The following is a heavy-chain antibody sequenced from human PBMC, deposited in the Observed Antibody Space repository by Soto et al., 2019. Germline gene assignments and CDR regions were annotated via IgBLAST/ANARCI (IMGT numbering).Heavy chain of an antibody. CDR2: IYYSGST. CDR3: ARQPRILTGYSGNFAY. J-gene: IGHJ4*02. V-gene: IGHV4-39*01. Sequence: SETLSLTCTVSGGSISSSSYYWGWIRQPPGKGLEWIGSIYYSGSTYYNPSLKSRVTISVDTSKNQFSLKLSSVTAADTAVYYCARQPRILTGYSGNFAYWGQGTLVTVSS. CDR1: GGSISSSSYY. D-gene: IGHD3-9*01.